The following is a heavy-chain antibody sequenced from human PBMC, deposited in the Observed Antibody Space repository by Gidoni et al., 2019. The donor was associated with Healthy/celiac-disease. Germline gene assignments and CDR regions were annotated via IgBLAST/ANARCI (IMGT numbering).Heavy chain of an antibody. V-gene: IGHV3-49*03. CDR3: TRRIAAAGTRSYYYYYGMDV. Sequence: GFTFGDYAMSWFRQAPGKGLEWVGFIRSKAYGGTTEYAASVKGRFTISRDDSKSIAYLQMNSLKTEDTAVYYCTRRIAAAGTRSYYYYYGMDVWGQGTTVTVSS. CDR1: GFTFGDYA. CDR2: IRSKAYGGTT. J-gene: IGHJ6*02. D-gene: IGHD6-13*01.